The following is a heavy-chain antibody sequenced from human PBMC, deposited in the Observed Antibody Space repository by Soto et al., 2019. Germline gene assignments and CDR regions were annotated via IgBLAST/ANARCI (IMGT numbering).Heavy chain of an antibody. Sequence: SVKVSCKASGGTFSSYAISWVRQAPGQGLEWMGGIIPIFGTANYAQKFQGRVTITADESTSTAYMELSSLRSEDTAVYYCARDTGSIAAPNWFDPWGQGTLGTVS. CDR1: GGTFSSYA. J-gene: IGHJ5*02. D-gene: IGHD6-6*01. V-gene: IGHV1-69*13. CDR2: IIPIFGTA. CDR3: ARDTGSIAAPNWFDP.